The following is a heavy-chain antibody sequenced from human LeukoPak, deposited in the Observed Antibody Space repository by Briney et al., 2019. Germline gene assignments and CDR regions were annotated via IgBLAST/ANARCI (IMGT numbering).Heavy chain of an antibody. CDR3: AKGHYGSGIYGMDV. V-gene: IGHV3-30*18. CDR2: ISYDGSNK. D-gene: IGHD3-10*01. J-gene: IGHJ6*04. Sequence: GRSLRLSCAASLFTFSSYGMHWVRQAPGKGLEWVAVISYDGSNKYYADSVKGRFTISRDNSKNTLYLQMNSLRAEDTAVYYCAKGHYGSGIYGMDVWGKGTTVTVSS. CDR1: LFTFSSYG.